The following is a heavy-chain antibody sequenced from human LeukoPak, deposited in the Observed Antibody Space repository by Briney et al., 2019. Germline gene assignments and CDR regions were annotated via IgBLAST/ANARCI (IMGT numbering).Heavy chain of an antibody. CDR3: AVLIVAVGPFDS. J-gene: IGHJ4*01. Sequence: PGGSLRLSCAASGFTVSSNYMSWVRQAPGKGLEWVSYISSSGSIMYYADSVKGRFTVSRDNAKNSLYLQMNSLRDDDTAVYYCAVLIVAVGPFDSWGQGTLVTVSS. D-gene: IGHD6-13*01. CDR2: ISSSGSIM. CDR1: GFTVSSNY. V-gene: IGHV3-48*02.